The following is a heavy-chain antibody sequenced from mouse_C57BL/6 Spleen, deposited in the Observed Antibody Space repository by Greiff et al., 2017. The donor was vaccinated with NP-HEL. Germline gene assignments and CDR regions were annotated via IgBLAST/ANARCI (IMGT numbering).Heavy chain of an antibody. V-gene: IGHV5-9-1*02. CDR3: TRVAYYSNFDY. Sequence: EVKLMESGEGLVKPGGSLKLSCAASGFTFSSYAMSWVRQTPEKRLEWVAYISSGGDYIYYADTVKGRFTISRDNARNTLYLQMSSLKSEDTAMYYCTRVAYYSNFDYWGQGTTLTVSS. D-gene: IGHD2-5*01. J-gene: IGHJ2*01. CDR1: GFTFSSYA. CDR2: ISSGGDYI.